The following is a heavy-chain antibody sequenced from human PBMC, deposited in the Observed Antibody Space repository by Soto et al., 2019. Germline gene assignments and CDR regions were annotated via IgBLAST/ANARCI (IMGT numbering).Heavy chain of an antibody. CDR3: AKSRPRGWFDP. V-gene: IGHV4-31*03. CDR1: GGSISSGGYY. D-gene: IGHD3-10*01. J-gene: IGHJ5*02. Sequence: QVQLQESGPGLVKPSQTLSLTCTVSGGSISSGGYYWSWIRQHPGKGLEWIGYIYYSGSTYYNPSLKGRVTISGDTSKNQFSLKLSSVTAADRAVYYCAKSRPRGWFDPWGQGTLVTVST. CDR2: IYYSGST.